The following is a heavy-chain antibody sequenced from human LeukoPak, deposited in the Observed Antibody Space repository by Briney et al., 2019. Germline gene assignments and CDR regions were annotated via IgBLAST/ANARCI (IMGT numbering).Heavy chain of an antibody. J-gene: IGHJ3*02. Sequence: SVTLSLTCTVSGDSIGTGRYYWGWIRQPQGKGLEWIGNIYFSGSTDYNPSLKSRVSISVDTSKNHFSLRLSSVTAADTAIYYCARLGSGDAFDIWGQGTMVTVSS. V-gene: IGHV4-39*07. D-gene: IGHD3-3*01. CDR1: GDSIGTGRYY. CDR3: ARLGSGDAFDI. CDR2: IYFSGST.